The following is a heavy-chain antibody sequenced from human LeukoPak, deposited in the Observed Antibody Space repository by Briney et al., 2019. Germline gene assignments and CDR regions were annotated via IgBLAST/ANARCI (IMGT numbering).Heavy chain of an antibody. CDR1: GGSISSSSYY. CDR3: ARHRGATVPFDY. V-gene: IGHV4-39*01. CDR2: IYYSGST. Sequence: PSETLSLTCTVSGGSISSSSYYWGWIRQPPGKGLEWIGSIYYSGSTYYNPSLESRVTISVDTSKNQFSLKLSSVTAADTAVYYCARHRGATVPFDYWSQGTLVTVSS. J-gene: IGHJ4*02. D-gene: IGHD1-26*01.